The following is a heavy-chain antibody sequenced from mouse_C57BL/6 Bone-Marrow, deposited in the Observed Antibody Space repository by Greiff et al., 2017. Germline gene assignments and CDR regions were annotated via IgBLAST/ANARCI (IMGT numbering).Heavy chain of an antibody. CDR2: IDPSDSYI. Sequence: VQLLQPGAELVKPGASVKLSCKASGYTFTSYWMPWVQQRPGQGLEWIGEIDPSDSYINYNQTVKGKVTLPVDTSSSTAYMQLSSLTSEDSAVYYCASFYYYGSSSYYAMDYWGQGTSVTVSS. D-gene: IGHD1-1*01. CDR3: ASFYYYGSSSYYAMDY. J-gene: IGHJ4*01. CDR1: GYTFTSYW. V-gene: IGHV1-50*01.